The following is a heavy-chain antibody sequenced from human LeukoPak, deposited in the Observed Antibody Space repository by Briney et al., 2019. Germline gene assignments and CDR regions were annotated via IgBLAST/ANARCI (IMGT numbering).Heavy chain of an antibody. CDR2: INHSGST. Sequence: TSSETLSLTCAVYGGSFSGYYWSWIRQPPGKGLEWIGEINHSGSTNYNPSLKSRVTISVDTSKNQFSLKLSSVTAADTAVYYCARTRKWDCSGGSCYSYYYYYYGMDVWGQGTTVTVSS. V-gene: IGHV4-34*01. CDR3: ARTRKWDCSGGSCYSYYYYYYGMDV. CDR1: GGSFSGYY. J-gene: IGHJ6*02. D-gene: IGHD2-15*01.